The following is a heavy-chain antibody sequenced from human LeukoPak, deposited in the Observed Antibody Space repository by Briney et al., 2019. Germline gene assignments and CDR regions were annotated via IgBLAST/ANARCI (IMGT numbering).Heavy chain of an antibody. Sequence: SETLSLTCAVSGYSISSGYYWGWVRQPPGKGLEWMGSVYGSGNTYYNPSLKSRVTISVDTSKNQFSLKLSSVTAADTAVYYCARHPNRNFGDWGAFDIWGQGTMVTVSS. D-gene: IGHD3-10*01. CDR2: VYGSGNT. CDR3: ARHPNRNFGDWGAFDI. V-gene: IGHV4-38-2*01. J-gene: IGHJ3*02. CDR1: GYSISSGYY.